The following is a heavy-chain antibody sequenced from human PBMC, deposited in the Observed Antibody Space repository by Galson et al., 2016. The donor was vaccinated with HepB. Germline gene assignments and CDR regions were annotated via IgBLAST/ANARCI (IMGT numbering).Heavy chain of an antibody. Sequence: SVKVSCKASGGSFSRYAISWVRQAPGQGLEWMGGIIPIFGTANYAQKFQGRVTITADKSTSTAYMELSSLSSEDTAVYYCARERPNYRSEGDLELGYYGMDVWGQGTTVTVSS. V-gene: IGHV1-69*06. CDR2: IIPIFGTA. J-gene: IGHJ6*02. CDR1: GGSFSRYA. D-gene: IGHD5-24*01. CDR3: ARERPNYRSEGDLELGYYGMDV.